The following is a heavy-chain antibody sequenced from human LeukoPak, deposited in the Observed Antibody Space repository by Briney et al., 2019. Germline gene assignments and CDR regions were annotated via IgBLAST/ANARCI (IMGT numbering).Heavy chain of an antibody. CDR1: GFTFSSYW. V-gene: IGHV3-74*01. J-gene: IGHJ4*02. Sequence: GRSLRLSCAASGFTFSSYWMHWVRQAPGKGLAWVSRINSDGSSTSYADSVKGRFTISRDNAKNTLYLQMNSLRAEDTAVYYCARGGLYYYDSSGYPDYWGQGTLVTVSS. CDR2: INSDGSST. D-gene: IGHD3-22*01. CDR3: ARGGLYYYDSSGYPDY.